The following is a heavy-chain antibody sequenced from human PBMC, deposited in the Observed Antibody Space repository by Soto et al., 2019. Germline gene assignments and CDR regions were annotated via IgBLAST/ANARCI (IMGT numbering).Heavy chain of an antibody. Sequence: QVQLVQSGAEVKKPGSSVKVSCKASGGTFISHGISWVRQAPGQGLEWMGGIVPIFGTADDAQRFRGRVTITADESTSTAYMELSSLRSEDTAVYYCARGRYSGYDMPDTYYYYNYGMDVWGQGTTVTVSS. CDR1: GGTFISHG. CDR3: ARGRYSGYDMPDTYYYYNYGMDV. J-gene: IGHJ6*02. CDR2: IVPIFGTA. V-gene: IGHV1-69*12. D-gene: IGHD5-12*01.